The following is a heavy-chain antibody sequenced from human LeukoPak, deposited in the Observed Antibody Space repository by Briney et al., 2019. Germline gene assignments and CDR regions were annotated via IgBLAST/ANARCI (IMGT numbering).Heavy chain of an antibody. CDR3: AKDLVLGYCGGGSEPCGY. D-gene: IGHD2-15*01. J-gene: IGHJ4*02. Sequence: PGGSLRLSCAASGFTFSSYGMHWVRQAPGKGLEWVAFIRYDGSNKYYADSVKGRFTISRDNSKNTLYLQMNSLRAEDTAVYYCAKDLVLGYCGGGSEPCGYWGQGTLVTVSS. V-gene: IGHV3-30*02. CDR1: GFTFSSYG. CDR2: IRYDGSNK.